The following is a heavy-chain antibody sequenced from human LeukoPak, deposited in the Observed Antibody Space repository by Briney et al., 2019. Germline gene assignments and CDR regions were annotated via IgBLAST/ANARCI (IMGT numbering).Heavy chain of an antibody. CDR1: GFTFSDYY. V-gene: IGHV3-11*01. D-gene: IGHD6-19*01. CDR3: ARDPTAVAGYYYYYYGMDV. Sequence: NPGGSLRLSCAASGFTFSDYYMSWLRQAPGKGLEWVSYISSSGSTIYYADSVKGRFTISSDSAKNSLYLQMNSLRAEDTAVYYCARDPTAVAGYYYYYYGMDVWGQGTTVTVSS. CDR2: ISSSGSTI. J-gene: IGHJ6*02.